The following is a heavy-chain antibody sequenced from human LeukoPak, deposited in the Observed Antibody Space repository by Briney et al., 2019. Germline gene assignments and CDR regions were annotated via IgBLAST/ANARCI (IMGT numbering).Heavy chain of an antibody. CDR2: IYHSGST. CDR3: ARGGGHMVRGVLAGGNWFDP. Sequence: SQTLPLTCAVSGGSISSGGYSWSWIRQPPGKGLEWIGYIYHSGSTYYNPSLKSRVTISVDRSKNQFSLKLSSVTAADTAVYYCARGGGHMVRGVLAGGNWFDPWGQGTLVTVSS. V-gene: IGHV4-30-2*01. J-gene: IGHJ5*02. CDR1: GGSISSGGYS. D-gene: IGHD3-10*01.